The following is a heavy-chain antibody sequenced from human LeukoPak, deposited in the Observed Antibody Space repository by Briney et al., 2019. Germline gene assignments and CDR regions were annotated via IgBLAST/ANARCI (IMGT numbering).Heavy chain of an antibody. CDR2: IYTSGST. J-gene: IGHJ4*02. V-gene: IGHV4-61*02. Sequence: SETLSLTCTVSGGSISSGDYYWSWIRQPAGKGLEWIGRIYTSGSTNYNPSLKSRVTMSVDTSKNQFSLKLSSVTAADTAVYYCARGSLLREVVDFDYWGQGTLVTVSS. CDR3: ARGSLLREVVDFDY. CDR1: GGSISSGDYY. D-gene: IGHD3-16*01.